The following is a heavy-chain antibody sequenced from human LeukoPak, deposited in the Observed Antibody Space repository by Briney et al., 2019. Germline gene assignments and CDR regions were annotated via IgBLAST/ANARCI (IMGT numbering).Heavy chain of an antibody. Sequence: GASVKVSCKASGYTFTGYYMHWVRQAPAQGLEWMGWINPNSGGTNYAQKFQGRATMTRDTSISTAYMELSRLRSDDTAVYYCARDIVVVPATLNYYYMDVWGKGTTVTVSS. CDR2: INPNSGGT. CDR1: GYTFTGYY. V-gene: IGHV1-2*02. J-gene: IGHJ6*03. D-gene: IGHD2-2*01. CDR3: ARDIVVVPATLNYYYMDV.